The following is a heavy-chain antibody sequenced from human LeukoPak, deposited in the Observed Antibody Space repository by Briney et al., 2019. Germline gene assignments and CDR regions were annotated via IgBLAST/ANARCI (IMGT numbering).Heavy chain of an antibody. CDR1: GYTFTSYD. J-gene: IGHJ6*02. CDR2: MNPNSGNT. D-gene: IGHD1-26*01. Sequence: ASVTVSCKASGYTFTSYDINWVRQATGQGLEWMGWMNPNSGNTGYAQKFQGRVTMTRNTSISTAYMELSSLRSEDTAVYYCARGDGGSYFSSYYYYYGMDVWGQGTTVTVSS. V-gene: IGHV1-8*01. CDR3: ARGDGGSYFSSYYYYYGMDV.